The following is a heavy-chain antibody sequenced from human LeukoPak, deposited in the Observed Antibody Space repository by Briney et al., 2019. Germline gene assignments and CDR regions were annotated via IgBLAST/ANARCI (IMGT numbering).Heavy chain of an antibody. Sequence: SETLSLTCAAYGGSFSGYYLSWIRQPPGKGLECIGEINHSGSTNYNPSLKSRVTISVDTSKNQFSLKLSSVTAAGTAVYYCARAEQWLVYYFDYWGQGTLVTVSS. CDR1: GGSFSGYY. J-gene: IGHJ4*02. CDR3: ARAEQWLVYYFDY. D-gene: IGHD6-19*01. CDR2: INHSGST. V-gene: IGHV4-34*01.